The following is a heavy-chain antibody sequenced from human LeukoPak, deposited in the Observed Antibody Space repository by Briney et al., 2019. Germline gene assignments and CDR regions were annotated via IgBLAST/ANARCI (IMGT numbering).Heavy chain of an antibody. CDR3: ARGRWYLDY. J-gene: IGHJ4*02. CDR2: IKEDGSEK. V-gene: IGHV3-7*03. D-gene: IGHD4-23*01. Sequence: PGGSLRLSCVASGFTFGKYWMSWVRQAPGKGLEWVANIKEDGSEKYYVDSVKGRFTISRDHAKNSLFLQMNSLRAEDTAVYYCARGRWYLDYWGQGTLVTVSS. CDR1: GFTFGKYW.